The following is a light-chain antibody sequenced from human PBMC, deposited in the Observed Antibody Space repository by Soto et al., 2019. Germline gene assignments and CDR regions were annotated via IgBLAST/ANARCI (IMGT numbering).Light chain of an antibody. CDR3: CTYADTSTSIV. J-gene: IGLJ1*01. CDR1: SSNVGVYNL. CDR2: EAN. Sequence: QSVLTQPASVSGSPGQSITISCTGTSSNVGVYNLVSWYQQHPGKAPKLMIYEANKRPSGVSNRFSGSKSGNTASLTISGLQTEDEADYYCCTYADTSTSIVFGTGTKVTVL. V-gene: IGLV2-23*01.